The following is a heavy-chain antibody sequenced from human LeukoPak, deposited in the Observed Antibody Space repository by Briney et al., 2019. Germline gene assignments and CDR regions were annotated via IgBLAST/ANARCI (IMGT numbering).Heavy chain of an antibody. Sequence: GGSLRLSCAASGFTFSSYAMSWVRQAPGKGLEWVSAISGSGGSTYYADSVKGRLTTSRDNSKNTLYLQMNSLRAEDTAVYYCAKDSDSSNPNWFDPWGQGTLVTVSS. J-gene: IGHJ5*02. CDR2: ISGSGGST. V-gene: IGHV3-23*01. CDR1: GFTFSSYA. D-gene: IGHD5-18*01. CDR3: AKDSDSSNPNWFDP.